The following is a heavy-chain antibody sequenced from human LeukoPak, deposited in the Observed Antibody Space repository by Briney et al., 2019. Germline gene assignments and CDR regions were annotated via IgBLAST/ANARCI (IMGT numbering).Heavy chain of an antibody. Sequence: GGSMRLSCAASVFTFSNYSISWVRHAPWKGLEWVSVISGSGENTYYADSVKGRFTISRDNSKNTLYLQMNSLRDEDTAVYYCARDRVGYPKYYFDYWGQGTLVTVSS. J-gene: IGHJ4*02. CDR2: ISGSGENT. D-gene: IGHD5-12*01. CDR1: VFTFSNYS. CDR3: ARDRVGYPKYYFDY. V-gene: IGHV3-23*01.